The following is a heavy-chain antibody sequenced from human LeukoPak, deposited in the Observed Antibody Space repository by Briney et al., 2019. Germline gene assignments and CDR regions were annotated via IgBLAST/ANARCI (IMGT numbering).Heavy chain of an antibody. D-gene: IGHD4/OR15-4a*01. CDR2: ILPGLPTP. V-gene: IGHV1-69*16. J-gene: IGHJ5*02. CDR3: ARSTNYGDGWFGP. CDR1: GGSFSTYT. Sequence: GSSVKVSRKASGGSFSTYTISWVRQAPGQRPEWMGGILPGLPTPNYAQKFQGRVTISADEYTRTAYMELNSLRSGDTAMYYCARSTNYGDGWFGPWGQGTLVTVSS.